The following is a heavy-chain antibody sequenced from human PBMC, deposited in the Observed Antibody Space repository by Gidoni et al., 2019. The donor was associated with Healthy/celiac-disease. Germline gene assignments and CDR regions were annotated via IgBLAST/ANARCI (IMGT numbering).Heavy chain of an antibody. CDR2: INHSGST. CDR1: GGSFSGYY. CDR3: ARTTQIRGGIAAAAPRDY. Sequence: QVQLQQWGAGLLKPSETLSLTCAVYGGSFSGYYWSWIRPPPGKGLEWIGEINHSGSTNYNPSLKSRVTISVDTSKNQFSLKLSSVTAADTAVYYCARTTQIRGGIAAAAPRDYWGQGTLVTVSS. D-gene: IGHD6-13*01. J-gene: IGHJ4*02. V-gene: IGHV4-34*01.